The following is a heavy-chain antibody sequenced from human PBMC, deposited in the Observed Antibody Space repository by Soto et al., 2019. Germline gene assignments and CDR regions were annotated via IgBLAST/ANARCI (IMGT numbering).Heavy chain of an antibody. V-gene: IGHV4-59*01. CDR1: GGSISSYY. Sequence: QVQLQESGPGLVKPSETLSLTCTVSGGSISSYYWSWIRQPPGKGLEWIGYIYYSGSTNYNPSLKSRVTISVDTSKNQFALKLSSVTAADTAVYYCARVDCSGGSCFLGILFDYWGQGTLVTVSS. J-gene: IGHJ4*02. CDR2: IYYSGST. CDR3: ARVDCSGGSCFLGILFDY. D-gene: IGHD2-15*01.